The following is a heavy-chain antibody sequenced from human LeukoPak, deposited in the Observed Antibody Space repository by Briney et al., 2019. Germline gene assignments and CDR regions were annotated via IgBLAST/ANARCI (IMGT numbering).Heavy chain of an antibody. D-gene: IGHD4-23*01. CDR2: MNPNSGNT. V-gene: IGHV1-8*01. Sequence: ASVKVSCKASGYTFTSYDINWVRQATGQGLEWMGWMNPNSGNTGYAQKFQGRVTMTRNTSISTAYMELSSLRSEDTAVYYCARNPSNDYGGPQDYWGQGTLVTVSS. J-gene: IGHJ4*02. CDR1: GYTFTSYD. CDR3: ARNPSNDYGGPQDY.